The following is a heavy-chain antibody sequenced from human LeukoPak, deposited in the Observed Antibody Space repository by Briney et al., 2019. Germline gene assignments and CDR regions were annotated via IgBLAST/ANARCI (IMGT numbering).Heavy chain of an antibody. V-gene: IGHV4-59*12. CDR1: GGSISSYY. D-gene: IGHD3-22*01. CDR3: ARVIDPGYYYDSSGYYFDY. J-gene: IGHJ4*02. Sequence: SETLSLTCTVSGGSISSYYWSWIRQPPGKGLEWIGYIYSSGSTNYNPSLKSRVTISVDTSKNQFSLRLSSVTVADTAVYYCARVIDPGYYYDSSGYYFDYWGQGTLVTDSS. CDR2: IYSSGST.